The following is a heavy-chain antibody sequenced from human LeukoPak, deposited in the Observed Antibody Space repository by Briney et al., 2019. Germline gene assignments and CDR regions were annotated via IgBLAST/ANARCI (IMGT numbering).Heavy chain of an antibody. J-gene: IGHJ4*02. CDR1: GFTVSSNY. Sequence: PGGSLRLSCAASGFTVSSNYMSWVRQAPGKGLEGVSVIYSGGSTYYADSVKGRFTISRDNSKNTLYLQMNSLRAEDTAVYYCARSPATSGWYGYWGQGTLVTVSS. CDR3: ARSPATSGWYGY. D-gene: IGHD6-19*01. CDR2: IYSGGST. V-gene: IGHV3-66*01.